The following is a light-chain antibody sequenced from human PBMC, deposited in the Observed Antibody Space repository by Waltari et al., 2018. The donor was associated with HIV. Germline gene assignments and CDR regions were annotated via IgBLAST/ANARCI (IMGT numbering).Light chain of an antibody. Sequence: SSELTQDATVSVALGQTVRITCQGDNLITYSASWYQQKPGQAPVLVLFGKNNRPSGIPDRFSGSTSGNTASLTIAGAQAEDEADYYCKSRDSSGNHVLFGGGTKLTVL. J-gene: IGLJ2*01. V-gene: IGLV3-19*01. CDR1: NLITYS. CDR2: GKN. CDR3: KSRDSSGNHVL.